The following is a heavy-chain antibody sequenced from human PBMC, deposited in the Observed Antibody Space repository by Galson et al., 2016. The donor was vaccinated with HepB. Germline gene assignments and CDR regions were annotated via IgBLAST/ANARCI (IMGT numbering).Heavy chain of an antibody. D-gene: IGHD3-22*01. Sequence: SLRLSCAASGFTFRSYAMSWVRQAPGKGLEWVSAISASGGSTYYTDSVKGRFTISRDNSKNTLYLQMSSLRVEDAAVYYCAKDKYSSYGMDVWGQGTTVTVSS. CDR1: GFTFRSYA. CDR2: ISASGGST. J-gene: IGHJ6*02. V-gene: IGHV3-23*01. CDR3: AKDKYSSYGMDV.